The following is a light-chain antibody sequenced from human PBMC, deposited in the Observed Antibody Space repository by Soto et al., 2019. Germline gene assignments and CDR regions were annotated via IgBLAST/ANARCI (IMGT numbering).Light chain of an antibody. CDR3: SSYTYTNTPLYV. V-gene: IGLV2-14*03. J-gene: IGLJ1*01. CDR1: SSDIGAYNF. Sequence: QSALTQPASVSGSPGQSITISCTGTSSDIGAYNFASWYQHHPGKAPKVLIYDVNNRPSGVSKRFSGSKSGNAASLTISGLQAEDEADYYCSSYTYTNTPLYVFGSGTKVTVL. CDR2: DVN.